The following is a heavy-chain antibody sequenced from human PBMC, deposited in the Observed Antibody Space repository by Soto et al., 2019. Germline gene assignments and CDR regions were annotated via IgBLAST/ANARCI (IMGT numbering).Heavy chain of an antibody. J-gene: IGHJ5*02. D-gene: IGHD3-16*01. CDR1: GFTFRNYG. CDR3: ARDFGSRSYDL. Sequence: QVQLVESGGGVVQPGRSLRLSCAASGFTFRNYGMHWVRQAPGKGLEWLAVIWYDGSNKYYADSVKGRFTISRDNSKNTLYLQMNSLRAEDTALYYCARDFGSRSYDLWGQGTVVTVSS. CDR2: IWYDGSNK. V-gene: IGHV3-33*01.